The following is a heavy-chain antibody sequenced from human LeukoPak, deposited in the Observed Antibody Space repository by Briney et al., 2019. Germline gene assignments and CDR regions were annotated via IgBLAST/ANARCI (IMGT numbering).Heavy chain of an antibody. CDR1: GYTFTSYG. D-gene: IGHD5-12*01. Sequence: GASVKVSCKASGYTFTSYGISWVRQAPGQGLEWMGWISAYNGNTNYAQKLQGRVTMTTDTSTSTAYMELRSLRSDDTAVYYCARDRGYSGYDLPIGFDYWGQGTLVTVSS. CDR3: ARDRGYSGYDLPIGFDY. V-gene: IGHV1-18*01. CDR2: ISAYNGNT. J-gene: IGHJ4*02.